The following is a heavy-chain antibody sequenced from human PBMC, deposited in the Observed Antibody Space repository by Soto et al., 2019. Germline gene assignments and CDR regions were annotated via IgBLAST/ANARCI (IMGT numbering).Heavy chain of an antibody. D-gene: IGHD1-26*01. Sequence: GGSLRLSCAASGFTFSSYAMSWVRQAPGKGLEWVSAISGSGDSTYYADSVKGRFTISRDNSKNTLYLQMNSLRAEDTAVYYCAKLGRGSYYGWYFDYWGQGTLVTVSS. CDR2: ISGSGDST. CDR1: GFTFSSYA. CDR3: AKLGRGSYYGWYFDY. J-gene: IGHJ4*02. V-gene: IGHV3-23*01.